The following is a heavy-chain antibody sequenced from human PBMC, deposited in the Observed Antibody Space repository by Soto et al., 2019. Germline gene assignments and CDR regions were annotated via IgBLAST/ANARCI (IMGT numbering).Heavy chain of an antibody. CDR1: GGSIRSGNW. J-gene: IGHJ4*02. CDR2: IYHSGTT. Sequence: QVQLQESGPGLVEPSGTLSLTCAVSGGSIRSGNWWSWVRQPPGKGLEWIGEIYHSGTTNYNPSLRSRVTISVDKSKNPFSLQLTSVTAADTAVYYCARQRGYYVDYWGQGTLVTVSS. D-gene: IGHD3-22*01. CDR3: ARQRGYYVDY. V-gene: IGHV4-4*02.